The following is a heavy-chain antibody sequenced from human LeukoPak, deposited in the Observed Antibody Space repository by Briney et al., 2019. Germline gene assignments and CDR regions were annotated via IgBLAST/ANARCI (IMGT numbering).Heavy chain of an antibody. CDR2: ISGSGGST. V-gene: IGHV3-23*01. CDR1: GFTFSSYA. D-gene: IGHD2-2*01. CDR3: AKEPRDIVVVPAARGAFDY. Sequence: GGSLRLSCAASGFTFSSYAMSWVRQAPGKGLEWVSAISGSGGSTYYADSVKGRFTISRDNSRNTLYLQMNSLRAEDTAVYYCAKEPRDIVVVPAARGAFDYWGQGTLVTVSS. J-gene: IGHJ4*02.